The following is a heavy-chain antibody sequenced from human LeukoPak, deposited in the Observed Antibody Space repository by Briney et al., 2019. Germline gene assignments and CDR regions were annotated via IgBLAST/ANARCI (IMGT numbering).Heavy chain of an antibody. CDR2: ISGSGGST. J-gene: IGHJ4*02. D-gene: IGHD3-3*01. CDR3: AKSASGYDY. V-gene: IGHV3-23*01. Sequence: GGSLRLSCAPSGFTFITNAMSWVRQAPGKGLEWVSAISGSGGSTYYADSVKGRFTISRDNSKNTLYLQMNSLRAEDTAVYYCAKSASGYDYWGQGTLVTVSS. CDR1: GFTFITNA.